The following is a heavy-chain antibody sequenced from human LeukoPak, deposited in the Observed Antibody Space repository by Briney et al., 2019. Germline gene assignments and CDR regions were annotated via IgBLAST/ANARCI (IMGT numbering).Heavy chain of an antibody. J-gene: IGHJ4*02. CDR2: ISGSGGST. V-gene: IGHV3-23*01. CDR1: GFTFSSYA. Sequence: GGSLRLSCAASGFTFSSYAMSWVRQAPGKGLEWVSAISGSGGSTYYADSVKGRFTISRDNSKNTLYLQMNSLRAEDTALYYCARDLGYCSSTSCLWDYWGQGTLVTVSS. D-gene: IGHD2-2*01. CDR3: ARDLGYCSSTSCLWDY.